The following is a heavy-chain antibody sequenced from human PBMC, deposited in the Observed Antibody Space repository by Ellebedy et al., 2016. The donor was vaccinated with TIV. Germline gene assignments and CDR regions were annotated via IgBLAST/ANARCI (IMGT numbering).Heavy chain of an antibody. CDR2: IYSGGNT. V-gene: IGHV3-66*01. J-gene: IGHJ4*02. D-gene: IGHD2/OR15-2a*01. CDR1: GFTVSNNY. Sequence: PGASLRLSCAASGFTVSNNYMRWVRQAPGKGLEWVSLIYSGGNTYYADSVRGRFTISRDKSKNTLHLQMNSLRAEDTAVYYCARGGTFGGYWGRGTLVTVSS. CDR3: ARGGTFGGY.